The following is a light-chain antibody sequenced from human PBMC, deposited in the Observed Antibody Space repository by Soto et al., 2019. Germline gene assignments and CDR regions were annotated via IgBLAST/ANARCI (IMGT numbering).Light chain of an antibody. V-gene: IGLV3-21*04. J-gene: IGLJ3*02. Sequence: YELTQPPSVSVAPGKTARMTCGGNNIGSKSVHWYQQKPGQAPVLVIYYDSDRPSGIPERFSGSNSGNTATLTISRVEAGDEADYYCQVWDSSSDPWVFGGGTKVTVL. CDR1: NIGSKS. CDR2: YDS. CDR3: QVWDSSSDPWV.